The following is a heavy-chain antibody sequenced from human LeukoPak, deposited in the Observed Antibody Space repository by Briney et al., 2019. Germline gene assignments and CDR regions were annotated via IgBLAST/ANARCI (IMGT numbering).Heavy chain of an antibody. Sequence: PGGSLRLSCAASGFTFSSYWMSWVRQAPGKGLEWVANIKQDGSEKYYVDSVKGRFTISRDNAKNSLCLQMNSLRAEDTAVYYCARALDDYDFWSGYSGGFDYWGQGTLVTVSS. CDR1: GFTFSSYW. J-gene: IGHJ4*02. CDR3: ARALDDYDFWSGYSGGFDY. V-gene: IGHV3-7*01. D-gene: IGHD3-3*01. CDR2: IKQDGSEK.